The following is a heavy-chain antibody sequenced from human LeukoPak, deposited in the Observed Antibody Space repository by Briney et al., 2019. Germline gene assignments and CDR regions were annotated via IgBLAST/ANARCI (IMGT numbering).Heavy chain of an antibody. Sequence: SVKVSCKASGGTFSSYAISWVRQAPGQGLEWMGRIIPILGIANYAQKFQGRVTITAGKSTSTAYMELSSLRSEDTAVYYCARDKIAVAEIAHYYWGQGTLVTVSS. CDR2: IIPILGIA. CDR3: ARDKIAVAEIAHYY. D-gene: IGHD6-19*01. V-gene: IGHV1-69*04. CDR1: GGTFSSYA. J-gene: IGHJ4*02.